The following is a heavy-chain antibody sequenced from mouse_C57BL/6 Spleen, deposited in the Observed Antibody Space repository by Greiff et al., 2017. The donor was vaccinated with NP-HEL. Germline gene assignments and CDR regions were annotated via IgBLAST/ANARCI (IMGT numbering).Heavy chain of an antibody. CDR1: GYTFTSYW. CDR2: IDPSDSYT. V-gene: IGHV1-69*01. Sequence: VQLQQPGAELVMPGASVKLSCKASGYTFTSYWMHWVKQRPGQGLEWIGVIDPSDSYTNYNQKFKGKSTLTVDKSSSTAYMQLSSLTSEDSAVDCCARGKLDYWGKGTTLTVSS. CDR3: ARGKLDY. J-gene: IGHJ2*01.